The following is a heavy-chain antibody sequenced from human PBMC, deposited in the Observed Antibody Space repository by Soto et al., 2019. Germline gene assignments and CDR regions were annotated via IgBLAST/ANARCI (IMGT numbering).Heavy chain of an antibody. CDR1: GGSISSSNW. D-gene: IGHD2-2*01. J-gene: IGHJ4*02. Sequence: QVQLQESGPGLVKPSGTLSLTCAVSGGSISSSNWWNWVRQPPGKGLEWIGEIFHSGSTNYNPSLKRRVTISVDKSKIQFSLKLTSVTAADTAVYYCARDTVGYCSSSTCTLFDYWGQGTLVTVSS. V-gene: IGHV4-4*02. CDR3: ARDTVGYCSSSTCTLFDY. CDR2: IFHSGST.